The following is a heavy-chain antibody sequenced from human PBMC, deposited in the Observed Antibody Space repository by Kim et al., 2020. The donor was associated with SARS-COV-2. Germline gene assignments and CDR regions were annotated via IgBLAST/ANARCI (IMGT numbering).Heavy chain of an antibody. CDR3: SKDRRPDGYWNFDF. V-gene: IGHV3-23*01. CDR2: IVGSSGST. Sequence: GGSLRLSCEASGVSFSTYTMNWVRQAPGKGLEWVASIVGSSGSTYYADSVKGRFTVTRDTARSTLYLQMNSLRADDTAIYYCSKDRRPDGYWNFDFWGQGTLVTVSS. CDR1: GVSFSTYT. D-gene: IGHD2-21*02. J-gene: IGHJ4*02.